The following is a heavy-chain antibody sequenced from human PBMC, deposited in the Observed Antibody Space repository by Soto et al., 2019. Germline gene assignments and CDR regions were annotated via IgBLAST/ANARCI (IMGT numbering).Heavy chain of an antibody. CDR1: GFTFSSYA. CDR3: AKAPTEYCSSTSCYPDY. CDR2: ISGSGGST. J-gene: IGHJ4*02. Sequence: EVQLLESGGGLVQPGGSLRLSCAASGFTFSSYAMSWVRQAPGKGLEWVSAISGSGGSTYYADSVKGRFTISRDNSKNTLYLQMNSLRAEDTAVYYCAKAPTEYCSSTSCYPDYWGQGTLVTVSS. V-gene: IGHV3-23*01. D-gene: IGHD2-2*01.